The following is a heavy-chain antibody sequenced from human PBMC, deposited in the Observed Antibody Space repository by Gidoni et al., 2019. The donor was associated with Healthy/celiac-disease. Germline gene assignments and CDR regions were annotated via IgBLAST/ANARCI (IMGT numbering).Heavy chain of an antibody. CDR3: ANSGSGSYYNAFDI. D-gene: IGHD3-10*01. CDR2: IYYSGRT. CDR1: GGSISSSSYY. V-gene: IGHV4-39*01. J-gene: IGHJ3*02. Sequence: QLQLQESGPGLVKPSETLSLTCTVSGGSISSSSYYWGWIRQPPGKGLEWIGSIYYSGRTYYNPSLKSRVTISVDTSKNQFSLKLSSVTAADTAVYYCANSGSGSYYNAFDIWGQGTMVTVSS.